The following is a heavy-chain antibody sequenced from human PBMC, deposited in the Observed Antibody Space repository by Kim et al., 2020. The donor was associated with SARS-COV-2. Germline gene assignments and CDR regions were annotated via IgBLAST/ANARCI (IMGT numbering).Heavy chain of an antibody. V-gene: IGHV3-48*02. CDR3: ARMGCSGGSCYTIDY. CDR2: ISSSSSTI. J-gene: IGHJ4*02. D-gene: IGHD2-15*01. CDR1: GFTFSSYS. Sequence: GGSLRLSCAASGFTFSSYSMNWVRQAPGKGLEWVSYISSSSSTIYYADSVKGRFTISRDNAKNSLYLQMNSLRDEDTAVYYCARMGCSGGSCYTIDYWGQGTLVTVSS.